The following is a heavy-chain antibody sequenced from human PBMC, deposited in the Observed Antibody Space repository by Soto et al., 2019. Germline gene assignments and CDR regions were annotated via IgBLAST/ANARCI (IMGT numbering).Heavy chain of an antibody. V-gene: IGHV3-30-3*01. J-gene: IGHJ4*02. D-gene: IGHD5-12*01. CDR2: ISYDGNNK. CDR1: EFTFSSYA. CDR3: ARDREAYRGFDYPAY. Sequence: PGGSLRLSCAASEFTFSSYAMHWVRHVPGKGLEWVALISYDGNNKYYAVSVRGRFTISRDKSKKTLYLQMNSLRPEDTAVYYCARDREAYRGFDYPAYWGQGTMVTVSS.